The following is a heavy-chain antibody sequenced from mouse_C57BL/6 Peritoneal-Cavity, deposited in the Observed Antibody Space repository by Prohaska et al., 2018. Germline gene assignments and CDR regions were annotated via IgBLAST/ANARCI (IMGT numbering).Heavy chain of an antibody. Sequence: QVQLQQPGAELVMPVASVKLSCKASGYTFTSYWMHWVKQRPGHGLKWIGSLDPSDSYTNYNQKVKGKDTLTVDKSASRGYMQLRSLTYEDSAVYYSARGGYYGKPYWYFDVWGTGTTVTVSS. V-gene: IGHV1-69*01. CDR3: ARGGYYGKPYWYFDV. J-gene: IGHJ1*03. D-gene: IGHD2-1*01. CDR2: LDPSDSYT. CDR1: GYTFTSYW.